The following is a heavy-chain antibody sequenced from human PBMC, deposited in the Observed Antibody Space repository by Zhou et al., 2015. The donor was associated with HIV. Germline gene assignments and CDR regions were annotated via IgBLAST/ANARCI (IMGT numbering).Heavy chain of an antibody. CDR2: IIPIFGTA. J-gene: IGHJ4*02. Sequence: QVQLVQSGAEVKKPGSSVKVSCKASGGTFSSYAISWVRQAPGQGLEWMGGIIPIFGTANYAQKFQGRVTITADESTSTAYMELSSLRSEDTAVYYCASGTYYYDSSRFIFIPKEFDYVGPGNPGPPSP. V-gene: IGHV1-69*12. CDR3: ASGTYYYDSSRFIFIPKEFDY. CDR1: GGTFSSYA. D-gene: IGHD3-22*01.